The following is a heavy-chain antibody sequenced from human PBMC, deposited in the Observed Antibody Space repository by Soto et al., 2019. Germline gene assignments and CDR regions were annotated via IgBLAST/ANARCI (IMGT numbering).Heavy chain of an antibody. CDR1: GFSLSTSGVG. D-gene: IGHD6-19*01. CDR3: AHHELTKGYSSGWYYFDY. CDR2: IYWDDDK. Sequence: SGPTLVNPTQTLTLTCTFSGFSLSTSGVGVGWIRQPPGKALEWLALIYWDDDKRYSPSLKSRLTITKDTSKNQVVLTMTNMDPVDTATYYCAHHELTKGYSSGWYYFDYWGQGTLVTVSS. V-gene: IGHV2-5*02. J-gene: IGHJ4*02.